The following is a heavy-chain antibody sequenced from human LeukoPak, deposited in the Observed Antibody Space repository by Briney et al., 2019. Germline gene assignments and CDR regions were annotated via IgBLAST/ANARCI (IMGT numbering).Heavy chain of an antibody. CDR1: GVSISSSSYC. Sequence: PSETLSLTCTVSGVSISSSSYCWGWIRQPPGKGLEWIGSICYSGSTFYNPSLKSRVTLSVDTSKNQFSLELSSVTAADTALYYCARHSTGGQYWYFDLWGRGTLVTVFS. V-gene: IGHV4-39*01. J-gene: IGHJ2*01. CDR3: ARHSTGGQYWYFDL. CDR2: ICYSGST. D-gene: IGHD3-16*01.